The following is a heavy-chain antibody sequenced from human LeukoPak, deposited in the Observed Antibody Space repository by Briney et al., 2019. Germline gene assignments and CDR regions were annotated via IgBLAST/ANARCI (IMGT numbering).Heavy chain of an antibody. Sequence: NSGGSLRLSCAASGFTFSSYSMNWVRQAPGKGLEWVSSISSSSSYIYYADSVKGRFTISRDNAKNSLYLQMNSLRAEDTAVYYCARGYCTNGVCYHFDYWGTGTTVTVSS. CDR3: ARGYCTNGVCYHFDY. CDR1: GFTFSSYS. J-gene: IGHJ4*03. D-gene: IGHD2-8*01. CDR2: ISSSSSYI. V-gene: IGHV3-21*01.